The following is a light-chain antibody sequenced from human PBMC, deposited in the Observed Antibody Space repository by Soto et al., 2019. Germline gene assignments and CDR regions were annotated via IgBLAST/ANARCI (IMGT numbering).Light chain of an antibody. CDR3: ASWDDNRNGVV. CDR2: YDD. J-gene: IGLJ2*01. CDR1: SSNIGNNP. V-gene: IGLV1-36*01. Sequence: QSVLTQPPSVSEAPRQRVTISCSGSSSNIGNNPVNWYQQFPRKAPKLLIYYDDMLYSGVSDRFSGSKSGTSASLAISGLQSEDEADYYCASWDDNRNGVVFGRGTKLTVL.